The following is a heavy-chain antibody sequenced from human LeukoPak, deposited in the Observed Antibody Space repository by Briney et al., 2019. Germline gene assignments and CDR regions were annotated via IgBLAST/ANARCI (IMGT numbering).Heavy chain of an antibody. Sequence: GGSLRLSCAASGFTFSSYAMSWVRQAPGKGLEWVSAISGSGGSTYYADSVKGRFTISRDNSKNTLYLQMNSLKAEDTAVYYCARDLGYCSSTSCFKRGPKFDPWGQGTLVTVSS. CDR3: ARDLGYCSSTSCFKRGPKFDP. D-gene: IGHD2-2*01. CDR2: ISGSGGST. V-gene: IGHV3-23*01. J-gene: IGHJ5*02. CDR1: GFTFSSYA.